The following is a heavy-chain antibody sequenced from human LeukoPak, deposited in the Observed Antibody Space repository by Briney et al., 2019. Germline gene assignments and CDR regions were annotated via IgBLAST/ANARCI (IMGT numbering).Heavy chain of an antibody. CDR2: IKQDGGEK. CDR3: ARWNYVSVGWALDC. D-gene: IGHD3-10*01. Sequence: GGSLRLSCVGSGFTFSNHQMNCVRQAPGKGLEWVAKIKQDGGEKHYVDSVKGRFTISRDNAKNSLYLQMTSLRVEDTAIYYCARWNYVSVGWALDCWGQGTLVTVSS. CDR1: GFTFSNHQ. V-gene: IGHV3-7*05. J-gene: IGHJ4*02.